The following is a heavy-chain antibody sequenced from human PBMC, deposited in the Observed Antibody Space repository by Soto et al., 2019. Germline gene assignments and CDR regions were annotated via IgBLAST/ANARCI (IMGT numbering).Heavy chain of an antibody. J-gene: IGHJ5*02. CDR2: IIPIFGTA. V-gene: IGHV1-69*13. D-gene: IGHD3-10*01. Sequence: SVKVSCKASGGTFSSYAISWVLQAPGQGLEWMGGIIPIFGTANYAQKFQGRVTITADESTSTAYMELSSLRSEDTAVYYCATFGGITMVRGTNWFDPWGQGTLVTVSS. CDR3: ATFGGITMVRGTNWFDP. CDR1: GGTFSSYA.